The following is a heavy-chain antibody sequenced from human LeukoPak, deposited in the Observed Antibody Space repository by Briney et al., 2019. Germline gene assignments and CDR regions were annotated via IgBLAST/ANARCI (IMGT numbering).Heavy chain of an antibody. J-gene: IGHJ4*02. CDR2: IWYDGSNK. CDR3: ARDLNTIFGVVMGIDY. V-gene: IGHV3-33*01. CDR1: GFTFSSYG. Sequence: PGGSLRLSCAASGFTFSSYGMHWVRQAPGKGREWVAVIWYDGSNKYYADSVKGRFTISRDNSKNTLYLQMNSLRAEDTAVYYCARDLNTIFGVVMGIDYWGQGTLVTVSS. D-gene: IGHD3-3*01.